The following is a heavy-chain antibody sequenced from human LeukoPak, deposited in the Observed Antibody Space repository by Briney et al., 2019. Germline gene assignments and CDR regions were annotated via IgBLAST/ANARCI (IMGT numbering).Heavy chain of an antibody. CDR3: ARDDASPGYYYGSGSYYLADY. V-gene: IGHV1-18*01. Sequence: ASVKVSCKASGYTFTSYGISWVRQAPGQGLEWMGWISAYNGSTNYAQKLQGRVTMTTDTSTSTAYMELRSLRSDDTAVYYCARDDASPGYYYGSGSYYLADYWGQGTLVTVSS. D-gene: IGHD3-10*01. CDR2: ISAYNGST. J-gene: IGHJ4*02. CDR1: GYTFTSYG.